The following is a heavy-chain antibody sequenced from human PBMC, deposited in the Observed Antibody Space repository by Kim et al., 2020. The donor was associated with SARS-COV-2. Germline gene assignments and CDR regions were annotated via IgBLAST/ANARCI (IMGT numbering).Heavy chain of an antibody. CDR1: GFSFSSYW. CDR2: MNQDGSVR. Sequence: GRSLRLSCAASGFSFSSYWMSWVRQAPGKGLEWVAKMNQDGSVRYYVDSVKGRFTISRDNAKGSLFLQVSSLSAEDTAIYYFGRDGARELPDYWGQGTLV. CDR3: GRDGARELPDY. D-gene: IGHD1-7*01. J-gene: IGHJ4*02. V-gene: IGHV3-7*03.